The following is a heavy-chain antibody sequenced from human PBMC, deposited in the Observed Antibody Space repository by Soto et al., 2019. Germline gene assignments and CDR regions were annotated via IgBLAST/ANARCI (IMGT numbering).Heavy chain of an antibody. V-gene: IGHV1-18*01. J-gene: IGHJ5*02. CDR1: GYTFTSYG. Sequence: GASVKVSCKASGYTFTSYGISWVRQAPGQGLEWMGWISAYNGNTNYAQKLQGRVTMTTDTSTSTAYMELRSLRSDDTAVYYCARVMTGNCSGGSCYLGWFDPWGQGTLVTVSS. D-gene: IGHD2-15*01. CDR2: ISAYNGNT. CDR3: ARVMTGNCSGGSCYLGWFDP.